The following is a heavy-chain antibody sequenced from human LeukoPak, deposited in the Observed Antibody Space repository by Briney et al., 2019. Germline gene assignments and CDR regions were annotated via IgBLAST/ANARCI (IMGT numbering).Heavy chain of an antibody. J-gene: IGHJ4*02. Sequence: SETLSLTCAVYGGSFSGYYWSWIRQPPGKGLEWIGEINHSGSTNYNPPLKSRVTISVDTSKNQFSLKLSSVTAADTAVYYCARHSAGGTTDFDYWGQGTLVTVSS. CDR1: GGSFSGYY. CDR2: INHSGST. V-gene: IGHV4-34*01. CDR3: ARHSAGGTTDFDY. D-gene: IGHD4-11*01.